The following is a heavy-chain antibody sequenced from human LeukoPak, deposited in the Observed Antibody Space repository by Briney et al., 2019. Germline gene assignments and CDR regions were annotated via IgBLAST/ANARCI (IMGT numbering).Heavy chain of an antibody. CDR1: GYSFTNYW. Sequence: GESLKISCKGSGYSFTNYWIAWVRQMPGKGLEWMGIIYPGDSDTRYSPSFQGQVTISADKSISTAYLQWSSLKASDTAMYYCARSPSKLGYYYYYMDVWGKGTTVTVSS. CDR2: IYPGDSDT. D-gene: IGHD3-3*02. J-gene: IGHJ6*03. V-gene: IGHV5-51*01. CDR3: ARSPSKLGYYYYYMDV.